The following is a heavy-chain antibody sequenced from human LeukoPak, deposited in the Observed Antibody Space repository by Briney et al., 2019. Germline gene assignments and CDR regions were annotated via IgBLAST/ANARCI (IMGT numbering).Heavy chain of an antibody. CDR1: GFTFSNYA. J-gene: IGHJ4*02. D-gene: IGHD3-10*01. V-gene: IGHV3-23*01. CDR2: LVSDDNT. Sequence: GGSLRLSCAASGFTFSNYAMHWVRQAPGKGLEWVSGLVSDDNTYYADAVRGRFTISRDISKNTLYLEMNSLRAEDTALYYCAKDANGSIDYWGQGTLVTVSS. CDR3: AKDANGSIDY.